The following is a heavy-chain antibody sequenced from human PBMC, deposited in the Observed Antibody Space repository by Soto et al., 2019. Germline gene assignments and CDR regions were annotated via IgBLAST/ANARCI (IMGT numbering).Heavy chain of an antibody. V-gene: IGHV1-69*01. J-gene: IGHJ1*01. CDR2: IIPMFGIT. D-gene: IGHD1-20*01. CDR3: ARDPRSITVTRSSEDFQL. Sequence: QAHLMQYGAEVKKPGSSVKVSCKASGGTFSGYAISWVRQRPGRGLEWMGGIIPMFGITTYAEKFQARITLAAEESTGTAFMDLRSLISEDAAVYYCARDPRSITVTRSSEDFQLWGPGNLVSVSS. CDR1: GGTFSGYA.